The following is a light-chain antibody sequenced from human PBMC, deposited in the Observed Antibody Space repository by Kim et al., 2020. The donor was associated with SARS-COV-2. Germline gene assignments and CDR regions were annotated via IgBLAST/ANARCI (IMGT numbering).Light chain of an antibody. CDR2: GAS. CDR3: QQYGSSPYT. CDR1: QSVSSNY. V-gene: IGKV3-20*01. Sequence: LSPTERATLSCRASQSVSSNYFAWYQQKPGHAPRLLVYGASTRPAGIPDRFTGSGSGTDFTLTINRLEPEDFAVYYCQQYGSSPYTFGQGTKLEI. J-gene: IGKJ2*01.